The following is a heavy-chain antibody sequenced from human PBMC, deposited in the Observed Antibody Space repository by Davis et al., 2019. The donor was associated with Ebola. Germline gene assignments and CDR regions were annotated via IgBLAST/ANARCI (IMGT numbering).Heavy chain of an antibody. Sequence: PGGSLRLSCAASGFTFSSYAMSWVRQAPGKGLEWVSVISGSGATTYYADSVKGRFTISRDNSKNTLYLQMNSLRAEDTAVYDCARAQELHFDYWGQGTLVTVSS. CDR1: GFTFSSYA. CDR3: ARAQELHFDY. V-gene: IGHV3-23*01. CDR2: ISGSGATT. D-gene: IGHD1-7*01. J-gene: IGHJ4*02.